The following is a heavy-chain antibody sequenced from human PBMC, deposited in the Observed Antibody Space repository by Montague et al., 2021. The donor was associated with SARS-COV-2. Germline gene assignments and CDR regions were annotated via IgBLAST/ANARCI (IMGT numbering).Heavy chain of an antibody. CDR3: VKGSGYP. CDR1: GASVISDKYY. D-gene: IGHD3-22*01. J-gene: IGHJ5*02. V-gene: IGHV4-61*01. Sequence: SETLSLTCTVTGASVISDKYYWSWIRQPPGKGLERIGFIYDSGSTTYNASLHSRATITIDTSKNQFSLTLMSVTPADTAVYYCVKGSGYPWGQGTLVTVSS. CDR2: IYDSGST.